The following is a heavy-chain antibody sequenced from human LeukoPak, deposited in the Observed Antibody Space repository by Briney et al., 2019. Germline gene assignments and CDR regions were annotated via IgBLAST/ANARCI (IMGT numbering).Heavy chain of an antibody. CDR2: IYCGDSDT. V-gene: IGHV5-51*01. D-gene: IGHD2-15*01. J-gene: IGHJ4*02. Sequence: GESLKISCKGSGYNFNNYWIGWVRQMPGKGLEWMGVIYCGDSDTRYSPTSQGQVTISADKSINTAYLQWRSLKASDSAMYYCAIMGNGGSRHLLIWDYWGQGTLVTVSS. CDR3: AIMGNGGSRHLLIWDY. CDR1: GYNFNNYW.